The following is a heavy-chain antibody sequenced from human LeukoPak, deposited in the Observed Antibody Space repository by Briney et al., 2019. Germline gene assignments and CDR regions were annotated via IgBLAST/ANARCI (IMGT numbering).Heavy chain of an antibody. CDR1: GFTFGNFA. D-gene: IGHD2-15*01. CDR3: ARGSILLDF. V-gene: IGHV3-23*01. CDR2: ISSSGGAT. J-gene: IGHJ4*02. Sequence: GGSLRLSCAASGFTFGNFAMSWVRQAPGKGLEWVSSISSSGGATFYADSAKGRLTISRDNSKDTVYLQVNSLRVEDTAVYYCARGSILLDFWGQGTLVTVSS.